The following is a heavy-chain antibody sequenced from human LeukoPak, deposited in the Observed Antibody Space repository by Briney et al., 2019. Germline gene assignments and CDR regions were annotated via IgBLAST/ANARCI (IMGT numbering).Heavy chain of an antibody. J-gene: IGHJ4*02. CDR1: GFTFSSYA. CDR2: ISGSGGST. D-gene: IGHD3-22*01. V-gene: IGHV3-23*01. CDR3: AREARPPSLDYDSSGYYLDY. Sequence: GGSLRLSCAASGFTFSSYAMSWVRQAPGKGLEWVSAISGSGGSTYYADSVKDRFTISRDNSKNTLYLQMSSLRAEDTAVYYCAREARPPSLDYDSSGYYLDYWGQGTLVTVSS.